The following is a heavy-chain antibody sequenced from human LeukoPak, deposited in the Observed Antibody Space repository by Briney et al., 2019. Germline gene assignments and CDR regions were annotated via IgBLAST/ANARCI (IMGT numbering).Heavy chain of an antibody. CDR1: GFTFSSYA. V-gene: IGHV3-30-3*01. J-gene: IGHJ3*02. Sequence: GGSLRLSCAASGFTFSSYAMHWVRQAPGKGLEWVAVISYDGSNKYYADSVKGRFTISRDNSKNTLYLQMNSLRAEDTAVYYCARYYYDSSGYYYDRAFDIWGQGTMVTVSS. CDR2: ISYDGSNK. CDR3: ARYYYDSSGYYYDRAFDI. D-gene: IGHD3-22*01.